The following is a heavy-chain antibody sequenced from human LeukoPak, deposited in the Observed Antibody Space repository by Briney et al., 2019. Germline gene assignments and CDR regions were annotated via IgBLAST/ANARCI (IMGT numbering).Heavy chain of an antibody. CDR2: IYYSGST. Sequence: SDTLSLTCAVSGYSIGTSNWWGWIRQPPGKGLEWIGYIYYSGSTFYDPSLKSRVTMSVDTSNNQFSLKLSSVTAVDSAVYYCARNDYESSGFDFWGQGVLVTVSS. D-gene: IGHD3-22*01. J-gene: IGHJ4*02. V-gene: IGHV4-28*01. CDR1: GYSIGTSNW. CDR3: ARNDYESSGFDF.